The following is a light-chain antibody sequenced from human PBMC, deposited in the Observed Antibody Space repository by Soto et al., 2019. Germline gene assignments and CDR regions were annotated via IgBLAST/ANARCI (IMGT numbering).Light chain of an antibody. V-gene: IGLV4-69*01. Sequence: QSVLTQSPSASASLGASVKLTRTLSRGHSSYGIAWHQQQPEKGPRYLMNLNSDGNHPKGDGIPDRFSGSSSGAERCLTSSGLLSEDGGDYSGQPWGPGINWVFGGGTQVTVL. J-gene: IGLJ3*02. CDR1: RGHSSYG. CDR3: QPWGPGINWV. CDR2: LNSDGNH.